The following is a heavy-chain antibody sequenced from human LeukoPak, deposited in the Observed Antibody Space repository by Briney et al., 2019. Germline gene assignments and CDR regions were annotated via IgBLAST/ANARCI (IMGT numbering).Heavy chain of an antibody. Sequence: PSETLSLTCTVSGGSLSSSSYYWGWIRQPPGTRLEWIGSIYYSGSTYYNPSLKSRVTISVDTSKNQFSLKLSSVTAADTAVYYCARSTGHHEYYDFWSGYCFDYWGQGTLVTVSS. CDR2: IYYSGST. V-gene: IGHV4-39*01. J-gene: IGHJ4*02. D-gene: IGHD3-3*01. CDR3: ARSTGHHEYYDFWSGYCFDY. CDR1: GGSLSSSSYY.